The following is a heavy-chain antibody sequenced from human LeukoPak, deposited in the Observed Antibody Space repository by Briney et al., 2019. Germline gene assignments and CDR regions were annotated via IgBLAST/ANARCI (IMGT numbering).Heavy chain of an antibody. CDR3: AKRGVVIRVILVGFHKEAYYFDS. CDR1: GITLSNYG. D-gene: IGHD3-22*01. J-gene: IGHJ4*02. V-gene: IGHV3-23*01. Sequence: PGGSLRLSCAVSGITLSNYGMSWVRQAPGKGLEWVAGTSDSGGRTNYADSVKGRFTISRDNPKNTLYLQMNSLRVEDTAVYFCAKRGVVIRVILVGFHKEAYYFDSWGQGALVTVSS. CDR2: TSDSGGRT.